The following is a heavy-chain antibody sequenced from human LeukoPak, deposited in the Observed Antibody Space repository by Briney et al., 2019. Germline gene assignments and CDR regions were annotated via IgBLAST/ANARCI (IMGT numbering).Heavy chain of an antibody. CDR3: ARVSGTYYKGHFDY. CDR2: ISGSGTEI. J-gene: IGHJ4*02. Sequence: SGGSLRLSCAASGFTFSSYSMNWVRQAPGKGLEWVSYISGSGTEIYYADSVKGRFTISRDNANNALYLQMNSLSAEDTAVYYCARVSGTYYKGHFDYWGQGTLVTVSS. V-gene: IGHV3-21*01. D-gene: IGHD3-10*01. CDR1: GFTFSSYS.